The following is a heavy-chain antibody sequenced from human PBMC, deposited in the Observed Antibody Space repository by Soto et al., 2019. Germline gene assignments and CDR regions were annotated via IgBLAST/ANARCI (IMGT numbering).Heavy chain of an antibody. CDR2: INPNRGGK. CDR1: GYTFTGYY. V-gene: IGHV1-2*04. CDR3: ARSRSGSSSTYYCNYFMDV. J-gene: IGHJ6*03. D-gene: IGHD6-6*01. Sequence: ASVKVSCKASGYTFTGYYMHWVRQAPGQGLEWMGWINPNRGGKNDEKNFRGWVTMTRDTSISTAYMELSRLRSDDTAVYYCARSRSGSSSTYYCNYFMDVWGKGTMVTVSS.